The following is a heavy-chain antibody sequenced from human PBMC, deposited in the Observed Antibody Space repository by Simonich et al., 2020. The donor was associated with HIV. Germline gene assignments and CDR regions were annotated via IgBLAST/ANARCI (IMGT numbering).Heavy chain of an antibody. CDR1: GYTLTELS. Sequence: QVQLVQSGAEVKKPGASVKVSCKVSGYTLTELSMHWVRQAPGKGVEWMCGLTPKEGETIYPQEFQGRVTLTEDAYTDTAHMELSSLTSEDTAVYFCAAVKYYYDSSGFSYDGVDVWGQGTMVTVSS. D-gene: IGHD3-22*01. J-gene: IGHJ3*01. CDR2: LTPKEGET. V-gene: IGHV1-24*01. CDR3: AAVKYYYDSSGFSYDGVDV.